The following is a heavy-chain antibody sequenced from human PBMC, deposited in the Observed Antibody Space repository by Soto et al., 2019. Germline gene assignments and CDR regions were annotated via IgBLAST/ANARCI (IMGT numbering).Heavy chain of an antibody. CDR1: GYTFTSYD. V-gene: IGHV1-8*01. Sequence: QVQLVQSGAEVKKPGASVRVSCKASGYTFTSYDIRWVRHTTGQGLEWMGWMNPNSGDTEYAQNLQGRVTMTRNTSANKAYMELSRLKSEDPAVYYCARAPANKQCLVQNDAFDAWGQGTMFTVSS. CDR3: ARAPANKQCLVQNDAFDA. D-gene: IGHD6-19*01. CDR2: MNPNSGDT. J-gene: IGHJ3*01.